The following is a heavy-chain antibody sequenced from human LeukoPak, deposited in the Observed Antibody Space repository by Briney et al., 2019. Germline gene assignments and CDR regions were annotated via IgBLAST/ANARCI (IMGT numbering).Heavy chain of an antibody. Sequence: ASVKVSCKASGYTFTRYYVHWVRQAPGQGLEWMGIIDPSVGSTTYAQRFQGRVTMTRDMSTSTVHMELNRLSSEDTAVYYCASFKSSGEYFDYWGQGTLVTVSS. CDR3: ASFKSSGEYFDY. V-gene: IGHV1-46*01. D-gene: IGHD1-1*01. CDR1: GYTFTRYY. J-gene: IGHJ4*02. CDR2: IDPSVGST.